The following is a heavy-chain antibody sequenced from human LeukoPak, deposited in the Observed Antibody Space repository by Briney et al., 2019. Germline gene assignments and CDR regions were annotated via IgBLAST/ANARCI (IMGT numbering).Heavy chain of an antibody. J-gene: IGHJ4*02. CDR1: GYNLTTYS. CDR3: ARDSGLGPTWHPFDH. D-gene: IGHD1-26*01. CDR2: INPKSGGT. V-gene: IGHV1-2*02. Sequence: ASVKVSCTASGYNLTTYSVNWVRQAPGQGLEWMGWINPKSGGTNYAQKFRGRVTMTRDTSISTAYMELSGLRSDDTAVYYCARDSGLGPTWHPFDHWGQGTPVTVSS.